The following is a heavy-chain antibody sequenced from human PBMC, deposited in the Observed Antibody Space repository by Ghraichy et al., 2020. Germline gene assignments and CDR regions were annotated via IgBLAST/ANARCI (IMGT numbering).Heavy chain of an antibody. J-gene: IGHJ4*02. CDR1: GFTFSSYS. V-gene: IGHV3-21*01. CDR2: ISSSSSYI. Sequence: SCAASGFTFSSYSMNWVRQAPGKGLEWVSSISSSSSYIYYADSVKGRFTISRDNAKNSLYLQMNSLRAEDTAVYYCARVGAGGATDYWGQGTLVTVSS. D-gene: IGHD1-26*01. CDR3: ARVGAGGATDY.